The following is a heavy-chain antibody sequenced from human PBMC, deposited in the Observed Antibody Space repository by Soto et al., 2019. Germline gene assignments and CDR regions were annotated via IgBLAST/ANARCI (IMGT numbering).Heavy chain of an antibody. CDR2: ISSSSSYI. J-gene: IGHJ6*02. CDR1: GFTFSSYS. CDR3: ASQRRASSPQGRYYYYGMDV. Sequence: PGGSLRLSCAASGFTFSSYSMNWVRQAPGKGLEWVSSISSSSSYIYYADSVKGRFTISRDNAKNSLYLQMNSLRAEDTAVYYCASQRRASSPQGRYYYYGMDVWGQGTTVTAP. D-gene: IGHD6-6*01. V-gene: IGHV3-21*01.